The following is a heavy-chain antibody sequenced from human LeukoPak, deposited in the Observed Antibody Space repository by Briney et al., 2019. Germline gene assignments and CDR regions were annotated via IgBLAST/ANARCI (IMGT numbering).Heavy chain of an antibody. CDR3: ARDEVQYSYYYYYYMDV. J-gene: IGHJ6*03. D-gene: IGHD2-15*01. Sequence: GGSLRLSCAASGFTFDDYGMSWVRQVPGKGLEWVSGINWNGGSTYYADSVKGRFTISRDNAKNSLYLQMNSLRAEDTAVYYCARDEVQYSYYYYYYMDVWGKGTTVTISS. CDR2: INWNGGST. CDR1: GFTFDDYG. V-gene: IGHV3-20*04.